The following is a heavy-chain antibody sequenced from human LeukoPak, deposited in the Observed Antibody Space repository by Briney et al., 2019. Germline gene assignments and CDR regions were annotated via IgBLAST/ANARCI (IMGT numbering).Heavy chain of an antibody. D-gene: IGHD4-17*01. J-gene: IGHJ3*02. CDR2: ISAYNGNT. V-gene: IGHV1-18*01. Sequence: ASVKVSCKASGYTFTSYAISWVRQAPGQGLEWMGWISAYNGNTNYAQKLQGRVTMTTDTSTSTAYMELRSLRSDDTAVYYCAREGPLLDYGDSRGGLGDAFDIWGQGTMVTVSS. CDR3: AREGPLLDYGDSRGGLGDAFDI. CDR1: GYTFTSYA.